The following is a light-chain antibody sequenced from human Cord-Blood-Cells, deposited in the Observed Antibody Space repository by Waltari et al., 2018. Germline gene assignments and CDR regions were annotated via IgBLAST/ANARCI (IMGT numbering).Light chain of an antibody. CDR2: GAS. CDR3: QQYNNRPPLT. Sequence: EIVLTQSPATLSVSPGERATLPCRASQSVSSNLAWYQQKPGQAPRLLSYGASTRATGIPARFSGSGAGTEFTHYSSCLQSEDFAFYYCQQYNNRPPLTFGGGTKVDIK. V-gene: IGKV3-15*01. CDR1: QSVSSN. J-gene: IGKJ4*01.